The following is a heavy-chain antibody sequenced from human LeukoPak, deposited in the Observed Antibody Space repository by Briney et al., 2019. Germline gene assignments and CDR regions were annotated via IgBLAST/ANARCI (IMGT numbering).Heavy chain of an antibody. Sequence: ASVKVSCKASGNTFTDYYMHWVRQAPGQGLEWMGWINPNSGATNYAQKFQGRVTMTRDTSISTAYMELRRLRSDDTAMYYCAREPTSGNYYGTFDPWGQGTLVTVSS. V-gene: IGHV1-2*02. D-gene: IGHD1-26*01. J-gene: IGHJ5*02. CDR3: AREPTSGNYYGTFDP. CDR2: INPNSGAT. CDR1: GNTFTDYY.